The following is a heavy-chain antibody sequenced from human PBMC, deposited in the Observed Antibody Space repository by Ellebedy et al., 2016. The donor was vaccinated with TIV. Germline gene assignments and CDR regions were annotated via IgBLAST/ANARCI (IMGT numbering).Heavy chain of an antibody. D-gene: IGHD3-10*01. CDR2: ISHSGETP. J-gene: IGHJ4*02. CDR3: VRGWFSGHLDY. V-gene: IGHV3-23*01. CDR1: GFIFTNFS. Sequence: GESLKISXAVSGFIFTNFSMNWVRQAPGKGLEWVSGISHSGETPYYPVSAKGRFTISRDNANNALYLQMTSPRVEDTAIYYCVRGWFSGHLDYWGQGTLVAVSS.